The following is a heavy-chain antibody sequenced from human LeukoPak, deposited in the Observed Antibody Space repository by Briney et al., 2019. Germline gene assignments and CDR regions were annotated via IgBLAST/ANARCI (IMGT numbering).Heavy chain of an antibody. CDR2: IYNSGST. CDR3: ARAVADKTFDY. J-gene: IGHJ4*02. CDR1: GGSISSGSYY. Sequence: SETLSLTCTVSGGSISSGSYYWSWIRRPAGKGLEWIGRIYNSGSTNYHPSLQSRLTISVDTSKNQFSLRLSSVTAADTAVYYCARAVADKTFDYWGPGTLVTVSS. V-gene: IGHV4-61*02.